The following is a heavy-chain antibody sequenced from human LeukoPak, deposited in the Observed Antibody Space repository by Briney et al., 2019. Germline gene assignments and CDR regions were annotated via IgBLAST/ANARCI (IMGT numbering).Heavy chain of an antibody. CDR2: IYYSGST. J-gene: IGHJ3*02. CDR3: ARVRRGPGSRGAFDI. D-gene: IGHD3-10*01. V-gene: IGHV4-59*12. CDR1: GGSISSSY. Sequence: SETLSLTCTVSGGSISSSYWSWIRQPPGKGLEWIGYIYYSGSTNYNPSFKSRVAISVDTSKNQFSLKLSSVTAADTAVYYCARVRRGPGSRGAFDIWGQGTMVTVSS.